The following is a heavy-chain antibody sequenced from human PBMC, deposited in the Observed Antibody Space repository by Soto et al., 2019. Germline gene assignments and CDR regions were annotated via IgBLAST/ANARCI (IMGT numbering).Heavy chain of an antibody. V-gene: IGHV3-30-3*01. CDR3: ARDPSEHIVVVTAIPEGMDV. Sequence: GSLRLSCAASGFTFSSYAMHWVRQAPGKGLEWVAVISYDGSNKYYADSVKGRFTISRDNSKNTLYLQMNSLRAEDTAVYYCARDPSEHIVVVTAIPEGMDVWGQGTTVTVSS. CDR1: GFTFSSYA. CDR2: ISYDGSNK. D-gene: IGHD2-21*02. J-gene: IGHJ6*02.